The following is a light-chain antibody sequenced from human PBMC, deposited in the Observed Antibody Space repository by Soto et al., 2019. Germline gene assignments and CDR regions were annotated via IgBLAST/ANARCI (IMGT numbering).Light chain of an antibody. V-gene: IGKV3-20*01. CDR1: QSVSSSY. J-gene: IGKJ1*01. Sequence: EIVLTQSPGTVSLSPGERATLSCRASQSVSSSYLAWYQQKPGQAPRLLIYDASSRAIGIPDRFSGSGSGTDFTLTISRLEPEDFAVYFCQQYGSSPWTFDQGTKVEIK. CDR2: DAS. CDR3: QQYGSSPWT.